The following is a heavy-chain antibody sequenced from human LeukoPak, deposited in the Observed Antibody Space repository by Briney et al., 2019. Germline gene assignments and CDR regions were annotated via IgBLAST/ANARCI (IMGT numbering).Heavy chain of an antibody. CDR2: INSDGSRT. CDR3: ASRITMIVVAEI. Sequence: GSLRLSCAASGFTFSSYWMHWVRQAPGKGLVWVSRINSDGSRTSYADSVKGRFTISRDNSKNTLYLQMNSLRAEDTAVYYCASRITMIVVAEIWGQGTMVTVPS. CDR1: GFTFSSYW. J-gene: IGHJ3*02. V-gene: IGHV3-74*01. D-gene: IGHD3-22*01.